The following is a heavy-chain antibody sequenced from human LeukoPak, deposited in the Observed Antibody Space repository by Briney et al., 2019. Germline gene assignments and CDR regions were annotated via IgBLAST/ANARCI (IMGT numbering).Heavy chain of an antibody. CDR1: GFTFNNAW. V-gene: IGHV3-15*01. CDR2: IKTKTDGGTT. Sequence: PGGSLRLSCAASGFTFNNAWMNWVRQAPGKGLEWVGRIKTKTDGGTTDYATPVKGRFSISRDDSKNTLYLQMNSLKTEDTAVYRCHADVFKWGNGDPQTFDYWGQGTLVTVSS. CDR3: HADVFKWGNGDPQTFDY. J-gene: IGHJ4*02. D-gene: IGHD4-17*01.